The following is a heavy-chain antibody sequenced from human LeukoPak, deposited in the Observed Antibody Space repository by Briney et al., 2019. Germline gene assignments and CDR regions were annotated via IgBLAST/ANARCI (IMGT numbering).Heavy chain of an antibody. D-gene: IGHD3-22*01. CDR1: GFTVSSNY. V-gene: IGHV3-66*01. CDR2: IYSGGST. CDR3: ARKYYYDSSGYSDPGAFDI. Sequence: TGGSLRLSCAASGFTVSSNYMSWVRQAPGQGLEWVSVIYSGGSTYYADSVKGRFTISRDNSKNTLYLQMNSLRAEDTAVYYCARKYYYDSSGYSDPGAFDIWGQGTMVTVSS. J-gene: IGHJ3*02.